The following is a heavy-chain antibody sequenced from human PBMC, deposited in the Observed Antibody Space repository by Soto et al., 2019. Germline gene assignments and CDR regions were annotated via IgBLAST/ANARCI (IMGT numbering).Heavy chain of an antibody. D-gene: IGHD3-22*01. CDR1: GITFSSYA. V-gene: IGHV3-23*01. CDR3: AKAHYYDSTGYYRYFDY. Sequence: GESLKISCAASGITFSSYAMSWVRQAPGKGLEWVSVIGPSGTSTFYADSVKGRFTISRDNSKNTMYLQMNSLRAEDTAIYYCAKAHYYDSTGYYRYFDYWGLGTLVTVSS. CDR2: IGPSGTST. J-gene: IGHJ4*02.